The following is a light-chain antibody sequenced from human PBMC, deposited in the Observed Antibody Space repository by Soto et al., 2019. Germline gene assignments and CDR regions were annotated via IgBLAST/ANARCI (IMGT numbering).Light chain of an antibody. Sequence: EIVLTQSPGTLSLSPGERATLSCRASQTVGSSFLAWFQHKPGQAPRLLIYGASTRATGIPDRFSGSGSGPDFTLTISSLEPEDFAVYYCHQYGSSQTFGQGPKVDI. J-gene: IGKJ1*01. V-gene: IGKV3-20*01. CDR3: HQYGSSQT. CDR2: GAS. CDR1: QTVGSSF.